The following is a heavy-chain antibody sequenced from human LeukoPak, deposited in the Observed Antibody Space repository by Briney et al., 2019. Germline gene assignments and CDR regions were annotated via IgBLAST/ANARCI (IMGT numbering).Heavy chain of an antibody. CDR3: ARGPQTYYDILTGQEGY. D-gene: IGHD3-9*01. V-gene: IGHV5-51*01. CDR1: GYSFTTYW. CDR2: IYPGDSDT. Sequence: GESLKISCKASGYSFTTYWIGWVRQMPGKGLEWMGIIYPGDSDTRYSPSFQGQVTISADKSISTAYLQWSSLKASDTAMYYCARGPQTYYDILTGQEGYWGQGTLVTVSS. J-gene: IGHJ4*02.